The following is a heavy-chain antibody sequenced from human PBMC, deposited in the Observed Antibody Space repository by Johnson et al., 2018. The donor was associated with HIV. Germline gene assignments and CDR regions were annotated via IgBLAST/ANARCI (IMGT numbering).Heavy chain of an antibody. D-gene: IGHD2-15*01. CDR2: IHWNGGST. CDR1: GFTFSSYV. CDR3: GSSSVVDDAFDI. V-gene: IGHV3-NL1*01. Sequence: QVQLVASGGGVVQPGRSLRLSCAASGFTFSSYVMHWVRQAPGKGLEWISGIHWNGGSTGYAVSVQGRFTISRDNSKNTLYLQINSLRAEDTAVYYCGSSSVVDDAFDIWGQGTMVTVSS. J-gene: IGHJ3*02.